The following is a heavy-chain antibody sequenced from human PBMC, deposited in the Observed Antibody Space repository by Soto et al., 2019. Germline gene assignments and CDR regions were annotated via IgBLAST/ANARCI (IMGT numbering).Heavy chain of an antibody. V-gene: IGHV3-33*01. D-gene: IGHD2-15*01. CDR2: IWYDGSKK. J-gene: IGHJ4*01. Sequence: GGSLRLSCAASGFTFSTHGMHWVRQAPGKGLEWVAVIWYDGSKKYYADSVKGRFTISRDNSKNTLYLQTDSLRAEDTAVYFCARIGYCSGVSCSSFLSSGIDHWGHGTLVTVSS. CDR3: ARIGYCSGVSCSSFLSSGIDH. CDR1: GFTFSTHG.